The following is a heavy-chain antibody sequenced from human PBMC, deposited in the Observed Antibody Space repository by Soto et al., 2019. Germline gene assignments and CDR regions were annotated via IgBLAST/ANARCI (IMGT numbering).Heavy chain of an antibody. J-gene: IGHJ4*02. CDR2: IYHSGST. V-gene: IGHV4-4*02. Sequence: SETLSLTCAVSGGSISSSNWWSWVRQPPGKGLEWIGEIYHSGSTNYNPSLKSRVTISVDKSKNQFSLKLSSVTAADTAVYYCARATPAVVHSGYFDYWGQGTLVTVSS. D-gene: IGHD2-15*01. CDR3: ARATPAVVHSGYFDY. CDR1: GGSISSSNW.